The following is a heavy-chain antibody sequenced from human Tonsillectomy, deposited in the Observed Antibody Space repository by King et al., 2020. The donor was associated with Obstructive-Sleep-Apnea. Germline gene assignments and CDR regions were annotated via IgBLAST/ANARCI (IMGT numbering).Heavy chain of an antibody. Sequence: QLVQSGAEVKKPGESLKISCKGSGYIFTTYWIGWVRQMPGKGLEWMGIIYPGDSESRYSPSFQGQVTISADKSISTASLQWSSLKASDTAMYFCARQGSLFGYFDYWGQGTLVTVSS. J-gene: IGHJ4*02. V-gene: IGHV5-51*01. CDR2: IYPGDSES. CDR3: ARQGSLFGYFDY. CDR1: GYIFTTYW. D-gene: IGHD3-16*01.